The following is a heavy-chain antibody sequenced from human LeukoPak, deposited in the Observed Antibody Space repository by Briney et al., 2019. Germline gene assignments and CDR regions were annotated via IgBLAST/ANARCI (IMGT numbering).Heavy chain of an antibody. CDR1: GYTFTSYD. Sequence: ASVKVSCKASGYTFTSYDINWVRQATGQGLEWMGWMNPNSGNTGCAQKFQGRVTMTRNTSISTAYMELSSLRSEDTAVYYCAAVLTSWFGYYYYGMDVWGQGITVTVSS. J-gene: IGHJ6*02. D-gene: IGHD3-10*01. V-gene: IGHV1-8*01. CDR2: MNPNSGNT. CDR3: AAVLTSWFGYYYYGMDV.